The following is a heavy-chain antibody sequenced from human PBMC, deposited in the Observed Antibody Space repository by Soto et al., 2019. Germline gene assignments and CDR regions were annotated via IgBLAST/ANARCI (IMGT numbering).Heavy chain of an antibody. V-gene: IGHV5-51*01. Sequence: PGESLKISCKGSGYSFTSYWINWVRQMPGKGLEWMGIIYPGDSDTRYSPSFQGQVTISADKSISTAYLQWRSLKASDTAMYYCARHRGSPGSYFGMDVWGQGTTVTVYS. CDR1: GYSFTSYW. CDR2: IYPGDSDT. CDR3: ARHRGSPGSYFGMDV. D-gene: IGHD5-12*01. J-gene: IGHJ6*02.